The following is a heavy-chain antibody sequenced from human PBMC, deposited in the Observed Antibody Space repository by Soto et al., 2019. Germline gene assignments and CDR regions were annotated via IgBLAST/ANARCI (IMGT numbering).Heavy chain of an antibody. J-gene: IGHJ6*02. V-gene: IGHV1-18*01. CDR1: GYTFSRYG. Sequence: GAAVKVSCKASGYTFSRYGSSWVRQAPGQGLEWMGWISGYNGDTKYAQKVQGRVTMTIDTSTYTAYMELRSLTSVDPAIYYCAKNGQPPYYYFGMYVWGQGTTVTVSS. D-gene: IGHD2-8*01. CDR3: AKNGQPPYYYFGMYV. CDR2: ISGYNGDT.